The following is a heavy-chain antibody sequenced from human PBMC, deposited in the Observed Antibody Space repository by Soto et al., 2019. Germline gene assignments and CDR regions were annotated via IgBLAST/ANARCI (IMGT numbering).Heavy chain of an antibody. Sequence: QVQLVQSGAEVKKPGSSVKVSCKASGGTFSSYTISWVRQAPGQWLEWMGRIIPILGIPNYAQKFQGRVTITADKSTSTAYRELSCLRSEDRAVYYCSSFRGSYGMDVWGQGTTVTVSS. CDR1: GGTFSSYT. CDR3: SSFRGSYGMDV. CDR2: IIPILGIP. V-gene: IGHV1-69*02. J-gene: IGHJ6*02. D-gene: IGHD3-10*01.